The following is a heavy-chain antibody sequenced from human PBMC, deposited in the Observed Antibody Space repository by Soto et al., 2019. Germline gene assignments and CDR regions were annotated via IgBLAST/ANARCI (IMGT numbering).Heavy chain of an antibody. J-gene: IGHJ6*02. Sequence: SETLSLTCAVYGGSFSGYDWSGIRQPPGKGLEWWGEINHSGSTNYNPSLKSRVTISVDTSKNQFSLKLSPVTAADTAVYYCARGTGRFTIFGVVIGYGMDVWGQGTTVTVSS. CDR2: INHSGST. CDR1: GGSFSGYD. D-gene: IGHD3-3*01. V-gene: IGHV4-34*01. CDR3: ARGTGRFTIFGVVIGYGMDV.